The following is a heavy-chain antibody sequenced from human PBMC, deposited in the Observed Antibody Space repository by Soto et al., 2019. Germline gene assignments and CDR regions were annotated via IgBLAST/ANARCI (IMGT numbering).Heavy chain of an antibody. CDR1: GDSLSRADHC. V-gene: IGHV4-30-4*08. CDR3: AREESDLFDY. Sequence: TLSLICTVSGDSLSRADHCWSWIRQAPGKGLEWIGYICYGRSTYHSPSLKSRTSMSVDTSKKQFSLTLTSVTAADTAVYYCAREESDLFDYWGQGRLVTVSS. J-gene: IGHJ4*02. CDR2: ICYGRST. D-gene: IGHD2-21*02.